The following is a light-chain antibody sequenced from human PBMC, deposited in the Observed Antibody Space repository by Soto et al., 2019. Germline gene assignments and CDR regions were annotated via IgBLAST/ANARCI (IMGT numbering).Light chain of an antibody. V-gene: IGKV3-20*01. J-gene: IGKJ1*01. CDR1: QSVSSSY. CDR3: QQYDSSPKT. Sequence: IVLTQYKGTLSLAPWERGTLSCSASQSVSSSYLAWYQQKPGQAPRLLIYGASSRATGIPDRSSGSGSGTDFTLTISRLEPEDFTVYYCQQYDSSPKTFGQGTKVDVK. CDR2: GAS.